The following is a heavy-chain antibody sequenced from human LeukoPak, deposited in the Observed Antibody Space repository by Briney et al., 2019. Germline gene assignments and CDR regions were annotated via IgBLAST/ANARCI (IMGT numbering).Heavy chain of an antibody. CDR3: VKDRPNYYESNGDYYKRDGDF. J-gene: IGHJ4*02. CDR1: GSTFHNFA. V-gene: IGHV3-23*01. D-gene: IGHD3-22*01. Sequence: PGGSLRLSCAASGSTFHNFAMSWVRQAPGKGLEWVSSISSSGEFTFYADSVKGRFTIFRDNSRYTLYLQMNSLRAEDAAMYYCVKDRPNYYESNGDYYKRDGDFWGQGTLVTVSA. CDR2: ISSSGEFT.